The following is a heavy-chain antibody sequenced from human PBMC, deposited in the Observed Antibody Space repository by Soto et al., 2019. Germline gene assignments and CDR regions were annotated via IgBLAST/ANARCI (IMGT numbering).Heavy chain of an antibody. J-gene: IGHJ4*02. Sequence: GSLRLSCAASVFTCSSYAMSWVRQAPGKGLEWVSAISGSGGSTYYADSVKGRFTVSRDNSKNTLYLQMNSLRAEDTAVYYCAKDHSSGSSDYWGQGTLVTVSS. V-gene: IGHV3-23*01. D-gene: IGHD1-26*01. CDR1: VFTCSSYA. CDR3: AKDHSSGSSDY. CDR2: ISGSGGST.